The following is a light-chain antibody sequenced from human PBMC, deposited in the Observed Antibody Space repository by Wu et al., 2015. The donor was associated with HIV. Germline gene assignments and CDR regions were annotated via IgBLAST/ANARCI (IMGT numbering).Light chain of an antibody. Sequence: DIQMTQSPSSLSASVGDRVTITCRASQDISNSLAWYQQIPGKAPKLLLYAASRLESGVPSRFSGSGSGTDYTLTIGSLQPEDFATYYCQQYYSPLPFSFGPGTKVHI. CDR2: AAS. CDR1: QDISNS. J-gene: IGKJ3*01. V-gene: IGKV1-NL1*01. CDR3: QQYYSPLPFS.